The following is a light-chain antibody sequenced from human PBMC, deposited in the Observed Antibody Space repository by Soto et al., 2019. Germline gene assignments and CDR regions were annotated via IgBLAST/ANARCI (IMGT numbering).Light chain of an antibody. CDR2: DAS. J-gene: IGKJ4*01. V-gene: IGKV3-20*01. Sequence: EIVLTQSPGTLSLSPGESATLSCRASQSVGRNYLAWFQHKPDQAPRLLIYDASNRATGVPDRFSGSGSGTDFTLSVTRLEPEDFAVYYCHQYAVSPLTFGGGTTVESK. CDR1: QSVGRNY. CDR3: HQYAVSPLT.